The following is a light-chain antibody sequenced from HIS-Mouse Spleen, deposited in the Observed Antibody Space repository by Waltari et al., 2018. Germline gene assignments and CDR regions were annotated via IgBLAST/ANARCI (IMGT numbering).Light chain of an antibody. J-gene: IGLJ2*01. CDR1: ALPKKY. CDR3: YSTDSSGNHRV. V-gene: IGLV3-10*01. Sequence: SYELTQPPSVSVSPGQTARITCSGDALPKKYAYWDQQKSGQAPVLVIYEDSKRPSGIPERFSGSSSGTMATLTISGAQVEDEADYYCYSTDSSGNHRVFGGGTKLTVL. CDR2: EDS.